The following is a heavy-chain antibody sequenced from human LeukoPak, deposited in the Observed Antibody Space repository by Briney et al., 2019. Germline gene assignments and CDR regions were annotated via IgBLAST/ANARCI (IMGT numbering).Heavy chain of an antibody. CDR1: GYSISSGYY. CDR2: IYHSGST. Sequence: SETLSLTCTVSGYSISSGYYWGWIRQPPGKGLEWIGSIYHSGSTYYNPSLKSRVTISVDTSKNQFSLKLSSVTAADTAVYYCARDCSGGSCYYAFDIWGQGTMVTVSS. CDR3: ARDCSGGSCYYAFDI. J-gene: IGHJ3*02. V-gene: IGHV4-38-2*02. D-gene: IGHD2-15*01.